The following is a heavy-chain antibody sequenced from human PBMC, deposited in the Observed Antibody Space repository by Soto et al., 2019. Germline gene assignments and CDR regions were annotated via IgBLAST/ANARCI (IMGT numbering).Heavy chain of an antibody. CDR3: AIPYDILTGYFAWIDY. D-gene: IGHD3-9*01. CDR2: ISGSGGST. CDR1: GFTFSSYA. V-gene: IGHV3-23*01. J-gene: IGHJ4*02. Sequence: GGSLRLSCAASGFTFSSYAMSWVRQAPGKGLEWVSAISGSGGSTYYADSVKGRFTISRDNSKNTLYLQMNSLRAEDTAVYYCAIPYDILTGYFAWIDYWGQGTLVTVSS.